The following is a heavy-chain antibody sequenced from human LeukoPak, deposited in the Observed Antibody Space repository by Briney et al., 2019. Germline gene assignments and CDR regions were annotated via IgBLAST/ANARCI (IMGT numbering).Heavy chain of an antibody. CDR3: ARRGLVGARGFDY. V-gene: IGHV4-34*01. D-gene: IGHD1-26*01. Sequence: SETLSLTCGVSGGSLNSYYWSWIRQSPEKGLEWIGEINHSGNTNYNPSLKSRVTILVDTSKSQFSLKLGPVSAADTAVYYCARRGLVGARGFDYWGQGTLVTVSS. CDR1: GGSLNSYY. J-gene: IGHJ4*02. CDR2: INHSGNT.